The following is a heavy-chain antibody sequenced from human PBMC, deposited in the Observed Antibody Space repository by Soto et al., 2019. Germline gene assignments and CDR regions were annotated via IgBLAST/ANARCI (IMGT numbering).Heavy chain of an antibody. CDR2: IYHSGST. CDR3: ASPQRGNGFDI. D-gene: IGHD6-13*01. CDR1: GGSISSSIW. V-gene: IGHV4-4*02. Sequence: QVQLQESGPGLVKPSGTLSLTCAVSGGSISSSIWWSWVRQPPGKGLEWIGEIYHSGSTNYNPSLKIRATISVDTSKNQFSLKLSSVTAADTAVYYCASPQRGNGFDIWGQGTMVTVSS. J-gene: IGHJ3*02.